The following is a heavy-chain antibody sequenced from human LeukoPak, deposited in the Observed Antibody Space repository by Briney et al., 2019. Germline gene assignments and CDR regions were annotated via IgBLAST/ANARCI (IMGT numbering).Heavy chain of an antibody. V-gene: IGHV1-2*02. D-gene: IGHD6-13*01. J-gene: IGHJ4*02. CDR3: ARDNSIAAAGTLDY. CDR2: INPNSGGT. CDR1: GYTFTGYY. Sequence: EASVKVSCKASGYTFTGYYMHWVRQAPGQGLEWMGWINPNSGGTNYAQKFQGRVTMTRDTSISTAYMELSRLRSEDMAVYYCARDNSIAAAGTLDYWGQGTLVTVSS.